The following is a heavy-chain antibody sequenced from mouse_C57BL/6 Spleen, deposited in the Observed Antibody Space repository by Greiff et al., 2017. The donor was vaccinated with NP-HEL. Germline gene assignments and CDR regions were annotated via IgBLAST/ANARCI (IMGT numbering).Heavy chain of an antibody. CDR3: ARGGNYRYFDV. CDR2: IYPGGGYT. V-gene: IGHV1-63*01. Sequence: QVHVKQSGAELVRPGTSVKMSCKASGYTFTNYWIGWAKQRPGHGLEWIGDIYPGGGYTNYNEKFKGKATLTADKSSSTAYMQFSSLTSEDSAIYYCARGGNYRYFDVWGTGTTVTVSS. J-gene: IGHJ1*03. D-gene: IGHD2-1*01. CDR1: GYTFTNYW.